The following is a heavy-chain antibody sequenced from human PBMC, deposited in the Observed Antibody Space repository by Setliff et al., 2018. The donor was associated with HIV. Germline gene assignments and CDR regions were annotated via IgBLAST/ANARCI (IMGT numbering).Heavy chain of an antibody. CDR2: ISNGGHPI. D-gene: IGHD2-15*01. J-gene: IGHJ4*02. V-gene: IGHV3-48*03. Sequence: LRLSCAASGFTFSRYEFKWVRQAPGKGLEWISYISNGGHPIYYAVSVKGRFTISRDNSKNTLYMQMNSLRVEDTAVYYCAKGITKYCSGGSCLGPFGYWGQGTLVTVSS. CDR1: GFTFSRYE. CDR3: AKGITKYCSGGSCLGPFGY.